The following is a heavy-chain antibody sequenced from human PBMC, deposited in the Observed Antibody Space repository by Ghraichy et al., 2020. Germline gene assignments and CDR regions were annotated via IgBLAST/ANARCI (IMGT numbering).Heavy chain of an antibody. Sequence: LNISCAVYGGSFSGYYWSWIRQPPGKGLEWIGEINQSGTANYNPSLKSRVTISVDTSKNQFSLKLSSVTAADTAVYYCARGWDGYPDFWGQGTLVTVSS. CDR2: INQSGTA. CDR1: GGSFSGYY. J-gene: IGHJ4*02. CDR3: ARGWDGYPDF. D-gene: IGHD5-24*01. V-gene: IGHV4-34*01.